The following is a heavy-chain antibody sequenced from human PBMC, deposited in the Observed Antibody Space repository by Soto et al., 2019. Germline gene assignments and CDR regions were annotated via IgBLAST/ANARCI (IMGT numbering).Heavy chain of an antibody. Sequence: QVQLQQWGAGLLKPSETLSLTCAVYGGSFSGYYWSWIRQPPGKGLEWIGEINPSGSTNYTPSLKRRVTMSRATPKNQFSLKLTSVTAADTAVYYCAGGRDGGAANWGQGTLVTVSS. J-gene: IGHJ4*02. V-gene: IGHV4-34*01. CDR1: GGSFSGYY. CDR2: INPSGST. D-gene: IGHD4-17*01. CDR3: AGGRDGGAAN.